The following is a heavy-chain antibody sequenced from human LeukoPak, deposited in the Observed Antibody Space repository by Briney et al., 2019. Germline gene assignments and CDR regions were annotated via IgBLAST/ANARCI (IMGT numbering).Heavy chain of an antibody. CDR2: IYYSGST. Sequence: SGTLSLTCTVSGGSISSSSYYWGWIRQPPGKGLEWIGSIYYSGSTYYNPSLKSRVTISVDTSKNQFSLKLSSVTAADTAVYYCARHAGILTGQRFDYWGQGTLVTVSS. CDR3: ARHAGILTGQRFDY. J-gene: IGHJ4*02. CDR1: GGSISSSSYY. V-gene: IGHV4-39*01. D-gene: IGHD3-9*01.